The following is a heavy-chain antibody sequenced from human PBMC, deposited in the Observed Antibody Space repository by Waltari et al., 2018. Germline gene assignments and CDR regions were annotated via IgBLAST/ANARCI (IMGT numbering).Heavy chain of an antibody. CDR3: IKETNAGGLDY. V-gene: IGHV3-9*02. D-gene: IGHD1-7*01. CDR1: RCTSIDSG. CDR2: IYGNGGRL. Sequence: EVYLVESGGGLVKPGGSLRLSCLASRCTSIDSGMHWIRQPPGKGLEWVSGIYGNGGRLDYLDSVRGRFTISRDDAKNSLYLQMNSLRVEDTALYFCIKETNAGGLDYWGQGTLVTVSS. J-gene: IGHJ4*02.